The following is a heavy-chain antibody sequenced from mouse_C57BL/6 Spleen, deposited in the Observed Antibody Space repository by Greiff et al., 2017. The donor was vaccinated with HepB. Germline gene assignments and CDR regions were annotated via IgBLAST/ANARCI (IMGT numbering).Heavy chain of an antibody. J-gene: IGHJ3*01. D-gene: IGHD1-1*01. CDR1: GFTFSDYG. CDR3: AYNYVGSRFAY. Sequence: EVQLVESGGGLVKPGGSLKLSCAASGFTFSDYGMHWVRQAPEKGLEWVAYISSGSSTIYYADTVKGRFTISRDNAKNTLFLQMTSLRSEDTAMYYGAYNYVGSRFAYWGQGTLVTVSA. CDR2: ISSGSSTI. V-gene: IGHV5-17*01.